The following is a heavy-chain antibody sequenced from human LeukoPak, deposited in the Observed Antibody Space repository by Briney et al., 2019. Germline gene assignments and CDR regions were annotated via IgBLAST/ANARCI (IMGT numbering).Heavy chain of an antibody. CDR1: GYSFTSYY. Sequence: ASVKVSCKAAGYSFTSYYMHWVRQAPGQGPEWMGIINPSGGSTSYAQKFQGRVTMTRDTSTSTVYMELSSLRSEDTAVYYYAREADIVVVPAAMTFDYWGQGTLVTVSS. CDR3: AREADIVVVPAAMTFDY. V-gene: IGHV1-46*01. CDR2: INPSGGST. D-gene: IGHD2-2*01. J-gene: IGHJ4*02.